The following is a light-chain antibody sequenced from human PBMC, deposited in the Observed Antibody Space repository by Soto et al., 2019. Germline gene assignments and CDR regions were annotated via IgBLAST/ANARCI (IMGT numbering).Light chain of an antibody. CDR2: AAS. Sequence: DIQMTHSPSSPSASVGDRDTITCRASQGIRNDLGWYQQKPGKAPKRLIYAASSLQSGVPSRFSGSASGTDFTLTSSSLQAEDFATYYFLQHNSYPLTFGGGTKVAIK. CDR1: QGIRND. V-gene: IGKV1-17*01. J-gene: IGKJ4*01. CDR3: LQHNSYPLT.